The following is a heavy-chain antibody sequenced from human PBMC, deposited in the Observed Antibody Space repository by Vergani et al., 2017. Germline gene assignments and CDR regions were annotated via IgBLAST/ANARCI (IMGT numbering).Heavy chain of an antibody. CDR1: GGSISSYY. D-gene: IGHD1-1*01. CDR3: ASSPKGTRGWFDP. Sequence: QVQLQESGPGLVKPSETLSLTCTVSGGSISSYYWSWIRQPPGKGLEWIGYIYYSGSTNYNPSLKSRVTISVDTSKNQFSLKLSSVTAADTAVYHCASSPKGTRGWFDPWGQGTLVTVSS. CDR2: IYYSGST. J-gene: IGHJ5*02. V-gene: IGHV4-59*01.